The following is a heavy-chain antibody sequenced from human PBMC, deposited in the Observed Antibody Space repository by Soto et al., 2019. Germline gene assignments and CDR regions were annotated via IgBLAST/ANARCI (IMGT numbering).Heavy chain of an antibody. V-gene: IGHV5-51*01. CDR1: GYSFIDYW. Sequence: GESLKISCKGSGYSFIDYWIGWVRQVPGKGLEWMGMVYPGDSDTRYSPSFQGQVTISADKSIATAYLQWNSLKASDTAIYYCVKHLSVAGHQFYFDYWGQGTLVTVSS. CDR2: VYPGDSDT. D-gene: IGHD6-19*01. CDR3: VKHLSVAGHQFYFDY. J-gene: IGHJ4*02.